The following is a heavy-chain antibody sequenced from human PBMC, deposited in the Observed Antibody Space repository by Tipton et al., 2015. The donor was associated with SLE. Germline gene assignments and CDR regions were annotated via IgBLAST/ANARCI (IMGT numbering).Heavy chain of an antibody. CDR2: IIHSGRT. Sequence: TLSLTCAVYGGSFSGYYWSWIRQPPGKGLEWIGEIIHSGRTNYNPSLKSRVTISVDTSKNQFSQKLSSVTAADTALYYCAGDKAPLPYSTSRSGSGMDGWGQGTTVTVSS. D-gene: IGHD2-2*01. V-gene: IGHV4-34*12. J-gene: IGHJ6*02. CDR1: GGSFSGYY. CDR3: AGDKAPLPYSTSRSGSGMDG.